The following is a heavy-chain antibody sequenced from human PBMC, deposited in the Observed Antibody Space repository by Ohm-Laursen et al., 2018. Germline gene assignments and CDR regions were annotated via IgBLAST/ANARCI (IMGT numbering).Heavy chain of an antibody. D-gene: IGHD1-26*01. V-gene: IGHV4-38-2*01. CDR3: AGNRLGSSFDN. CDR2: IYHSGSS. J-gene: IGHJ4*02. CDR1: GFSISSGYY. Sequence: SDTLSLTCAVSGFSISSGYYWGWIRQPPGKGLEWIGIIYHSGSSYYTPSLKNRFTISVDTSKNQFSLRLPSVTAADTAIYYCAGNRLGSSFDNWGPGTVVTVSS.